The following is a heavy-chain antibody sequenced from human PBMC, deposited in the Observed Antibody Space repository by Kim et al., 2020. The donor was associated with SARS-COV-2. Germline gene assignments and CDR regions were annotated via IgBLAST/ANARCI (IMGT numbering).Heavy chain of an antibody. CDR2: IHSDGTIK. V-gene: IGHV3-74*03. J-gene: IGHJ1*01. CDR1: GFTVSNYL. Sequence: GGSLRLSCAASGFTVSNYLMNWVRQSPGEGLVWVSRIHSDGTIKEYVDSVKGRFTISRDNAKNTLYLQMNSLRPEDTAVYYCARAGDYDISGYYGFFHHWAQGAVVTVSS. CDR3: ARAGDYDISGYYGFFHH. D-gene: IGHD3-22*01.